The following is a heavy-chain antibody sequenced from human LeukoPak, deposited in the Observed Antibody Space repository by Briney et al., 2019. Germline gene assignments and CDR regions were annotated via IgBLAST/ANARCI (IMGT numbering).Heavy chain of an antibody. CDR3: AKARGATYGSYYFDY. CDR1: GFTFSSYA. V-gene: IGHV3-23*01. CDR2: SGSGGDT. J-gene: IGHJ4*02. D-gene: IGHD4/OR15-4a*01. Sequence: GGSLRLSCAASGFTFSSYAMNWVRQAPGKGLEWVSISGSGGDTYYADSVKGRFTISRDNSKNTLYLQMNSLRAEDTAVYYCAKARGATYGSYYFDYWGQGTLVTVSS.